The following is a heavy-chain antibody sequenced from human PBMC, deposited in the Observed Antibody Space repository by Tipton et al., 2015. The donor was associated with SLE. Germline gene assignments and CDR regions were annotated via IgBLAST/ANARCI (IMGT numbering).Heavy chain of an antibody. J-gene: IGHJ4*02. CDR1: GGSISSSGYY. CDR3: ARQGTTRSPFDY. Sequence: TLSLTCSVSGGSISSSGYYWGWIRQPPGKGLEWIGTIYYSGGTSYNPSLKSRVTISVDTSKNQFSLKLNSVTAGDTAVYYCARQGTTRSPFDYRGQGTLVTVSS. D-gene: IGHD1-14*01. CDR2: IYYSGGT. V-gene: IGHV4-39*07.